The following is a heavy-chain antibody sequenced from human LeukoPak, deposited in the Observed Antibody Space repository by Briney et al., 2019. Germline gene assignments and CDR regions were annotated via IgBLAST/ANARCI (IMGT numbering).Heavy chain of an antibody. CDR1: GFTFSSYA. Sequence: GSLRLSCAASGFTFSSYAMSWIRQTPGKGLEWIGEINHSGSTKYNPSLKSRVTISVDTFKNQFSLKLSSVTAADTAVYYCARGREAVELNWFAPWGQGILVTVSS. V-gene: IGHV4-34*01. D-gene: IGHD1-26*01. CDR2: INHSGST. CDR3: ARGREAVELNWFAP. J-gene: IGHJ5*02.